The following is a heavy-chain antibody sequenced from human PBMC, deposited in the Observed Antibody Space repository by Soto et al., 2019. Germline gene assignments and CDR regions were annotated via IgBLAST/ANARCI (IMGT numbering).Heavy chain of an antibody. CDR3: ARDLRAWIQDSGAFDI. J-gene: IGHJ3*02. CDR2: ISYDGSNK. Sequence: QVQLVESGGGVVQPGRSLRLSCAASGFTFSSSAMHWVRQAPGKGLEWVAVISYDGSNKYYADSVKGRFTISRDNSKNTLDLQMNSLRAEDTAVYYCARDLRAWIQDSGAFDIWGQGTMVTVSS. V-gene: IGHV3-30-3*01. CDR1: GFTFSSSA. D-gene: IGHD5-18*01.